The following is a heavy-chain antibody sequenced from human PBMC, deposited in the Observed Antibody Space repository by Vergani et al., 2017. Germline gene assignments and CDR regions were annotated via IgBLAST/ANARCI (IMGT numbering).Heavy chain of an antibody. Sequence: QVQLQESGPGLVKPSQTLSLTCTVSGGSISSGFYYWSWIRQPAGKGLEWIGRIYISGSTNYNPSLKSRVTMSVDTSKNQFSLKLSSVTAADTAVYYCARTQLGYGSDTSCSPRHYYYMDVWGKGTTVTVSS. J-gene: IGHJ6*03. CDR1: GGSISSGFYY. V-gene: IGHV4-61*02. CDR3: ARTQLGYGSDTSCSPRHYYYMDV. CDR2: IYISGST. D-gene: IGHD2-2*01.